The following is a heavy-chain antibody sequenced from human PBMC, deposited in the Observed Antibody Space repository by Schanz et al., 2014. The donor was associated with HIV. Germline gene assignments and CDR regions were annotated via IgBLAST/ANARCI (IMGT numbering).Heavy chain of an antibody. Sequence: EVQLVESGGGLVKRGGSLRLSCAASGFSFSNYWMYWVRQAPGKGLVWVARISPDGSETSHTRSMRGRFTISRDNAKNTLYLQMNSLRAEDTAVYYCASRAAWGQGTLVTVSS. V-gene: IGHV3-74*03. J-gene: IGHJ5*02. CDR3: ASRAA. CDR1: GFSFSNYW. CDR2: ISPDGSET. D-gene: IGHD6-19*01.